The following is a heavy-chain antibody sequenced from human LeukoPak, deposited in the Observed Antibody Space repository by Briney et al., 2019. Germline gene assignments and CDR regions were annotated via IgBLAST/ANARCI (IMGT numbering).Heavy chain of an antibody. CDR2: ISYDGSNK. CDR1: GFTFSSYA. J-gene: IGHJ6*02. CDR3: TRDLMGYDVSTGLHHYYMDV. D-gene: IGHD3-9*01. Sequence: GGSLRLSCAASGFTFSSYAMHWVRQAPGKGLEWVAVISYDGSNKYYADSVKGRFTISRDNSKNTLYLQMNSLRAEDTAVYYCTRDLMGYDVSTGLHHYYMDVWGQGTTVTVSS. V-gene: IGHV3-30-3*01.